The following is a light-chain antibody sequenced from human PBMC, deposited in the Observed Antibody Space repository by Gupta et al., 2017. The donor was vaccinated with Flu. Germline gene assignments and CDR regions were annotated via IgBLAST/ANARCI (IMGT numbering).Light chain of an antibody. CDR1: QSVLYGPNNNNY. Sequence: NCKSSQSVLYGPNNNNYLAWYQQKSGQPPKLLIYWAPTRASGVPDRFSGSGSGTDFSLTISSLQAEDVAVYFCQHYYTRPLAFGGGTKVEIK. J-gene: IGKJ4*01. V-gene: IGKV4-1*01. CDR2: WAP. CDR3: QHYYTRPLA.